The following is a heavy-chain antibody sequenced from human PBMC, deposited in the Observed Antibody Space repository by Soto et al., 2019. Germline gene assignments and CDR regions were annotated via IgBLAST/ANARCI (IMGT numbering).Heavy chain of an antibody. CDR2: ISAYNGNT. D-gene: IGHD1-26*01. CDR1: GYTFTSYG. Sequence: ASVKVSFKASGYTFTSYGFSWVRQAPGQGLEWMGWISAYNGNTNYAQKLQGRVTMTTDTSTSTAYMELRSLRSDDTAVYYCARSRGTGTYPHDFQPWGQGTLVTVS. J-gene: IGHJ1*01. CDR3: ARSRGTGTYPHDFQP. V-gene: IGHV1-18*01.